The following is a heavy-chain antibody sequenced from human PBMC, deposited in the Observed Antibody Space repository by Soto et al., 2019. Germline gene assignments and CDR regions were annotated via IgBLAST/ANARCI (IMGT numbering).Heavy chain of an antibody. D-gene: IGHD3-3*01. Sequence: PLETLSLTCPLSGGSISSYYWSWIRQPPGKGLEWIGYIYYSGSTNYNPSLKSRVTISVDTSKNQFSLKLSSVTAADTAVYYCAREGDFWSQGTLVTVSS. CDR1: GGSISSYY. J-gene: IGHJ4*02. V-gene: IGHV4-59*01. CDR2: IYYSGST. CDR3: AREGDF.